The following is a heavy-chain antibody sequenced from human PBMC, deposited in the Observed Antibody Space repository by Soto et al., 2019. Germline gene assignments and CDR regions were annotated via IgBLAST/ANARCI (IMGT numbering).Heavy chain of an antibody. V-gene: IGHV6-1*01. CDR3: ARARLRIAARPESWFDP. CDR2: TYYRSKWYV. D-gene: IGHD6-6*01. J-gene: IGHJ5*02. Sequence: SQTLSLTCGVSGESVSSNIASWNWIRQSPSRGLEWLGRTYYRSKWYVDYAVSLRGRITISPDTSRNQFSLQLNTVTPEDTAVYYCARARLRIAARPESWFDPWGQGTLVTVSS. CDR1: GESVSSNIAS.